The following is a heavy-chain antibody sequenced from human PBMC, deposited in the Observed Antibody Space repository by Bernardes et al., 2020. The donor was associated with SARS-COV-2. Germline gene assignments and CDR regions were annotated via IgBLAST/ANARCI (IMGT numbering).Heavy chain of an antibody. J-gene: IGHJ5*01. CDR2: ISGSGDST. CDR3: AKGPEWEVLVWFDS. CDR1: GFTFSTYA. Sequence: GGSRRLSVAASGFTFSTYAMTWVRQAPGKGVEWVSGISGSGDSTYYADSVKGRFTISRDNSKNTLFLQMDSLRADDTAVYYCAKGPEWEVLVWFDSWGQGTLVTVSS. D-gene: IGHD1-26*01. V-gene: IGHV3-23*01.